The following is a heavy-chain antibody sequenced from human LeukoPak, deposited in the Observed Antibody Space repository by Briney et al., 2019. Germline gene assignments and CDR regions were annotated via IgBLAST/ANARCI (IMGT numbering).Heavy chain of an antibody. CDR3: AMGYVWGSYRYGGTMDV. CDR1: GGSISSGGYY. Sequence: PSETLSLTCTVSGGSISSGGYYWSWIRQHPGKGLEWIGYIYYSGSTYYNPSLKSRVTISVDTSKNQFSLKLSSVTAADTAVYYCAMGYVWGSYRYGGTMDVWGKGTTVTVSS. V-gene: IGHV4-31*03. D-gene: IGHD3-16*02. J-gene: IGHJ6*04. CDR2: IYYSGST.